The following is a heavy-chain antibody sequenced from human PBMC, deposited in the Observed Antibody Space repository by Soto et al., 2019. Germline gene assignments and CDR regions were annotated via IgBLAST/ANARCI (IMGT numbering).Heavy chain of an antibody. V-gene: IGHV3-21*01. CDR3: ARSIAAAGTGYYYYGMDV. Sequence: GGSLILSCAASGFTFSSYSMNWVRQAPGKGLEWVSSISSSSSYIYYADSVKGRFTISRDNAENSLYLQMNSLRAEDTAVYYCARSIAAAGTGYYYYGMDVWGQGATVTVSS. CDR2: ISSSSSYI. J-gene: IGHJ6*02. CDR1: GFTFSSYS. D-gene: IGHD6-13*01.